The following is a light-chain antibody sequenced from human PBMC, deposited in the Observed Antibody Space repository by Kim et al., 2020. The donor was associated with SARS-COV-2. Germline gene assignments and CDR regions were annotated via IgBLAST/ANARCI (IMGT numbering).Light chain of an antibody. CDR1: QSVISSY. CDR3: QQYGSPWT. Sequence: SPGERATLSCRASQSVISSYLAWYQQKPGQAPRLLIYGASSRATGIPDRFSGSGSGTDFTLTISRLEPEDFAVDYCQQYGSPWTFGQGTKVDIK. CDR2: GAS. V-gene: IGKV3-20*01. J-gene: IGKJ1*01.